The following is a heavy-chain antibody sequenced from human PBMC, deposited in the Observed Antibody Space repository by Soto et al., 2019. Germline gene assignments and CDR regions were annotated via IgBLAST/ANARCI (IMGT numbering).Heavy chain of an antibody. CDR3: ARGGYRAVADHYGMDV. D-gene: IGHD6-19*01. V-gene: IGHV1-3*01. Sequence: GASVKVSCKASGYTFTSYAMHWVRQAPGQRLEWMGWINAGNGNTKYSQKFQGRVTITRDTSASTAYMELSSLRSEDTAVYYCARGGYRAVADHYGMDVRGQGTTVTVSS. CDR2: INAGNGNT. J-gene: IGHJ6*02. CDR1: GYTFTSYA.